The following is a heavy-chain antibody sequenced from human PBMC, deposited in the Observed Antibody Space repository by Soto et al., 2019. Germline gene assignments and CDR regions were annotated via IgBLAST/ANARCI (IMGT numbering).Heavy chain of an antibody. CDR2: IYYSGST. D-gene: IGHD6-19*01. CDR3: ARVLWKYSSYSGTFDY. Sequence: QVQLQESGPGPVKPSETLSLTCTVSGCAVSRGSSYWSWIRQPPGKGLEWIGDIYYSGSTNSNPSLQSRVTIAVDPSKARFSLRVGCVNAADTAVHYGARVLWKYSSYSGTFDYWGQGTLVTVSS. CDR1: GCAVSRGSSY. J-gene: IGHJ4*02. V-gene: IGHV4-61*01.